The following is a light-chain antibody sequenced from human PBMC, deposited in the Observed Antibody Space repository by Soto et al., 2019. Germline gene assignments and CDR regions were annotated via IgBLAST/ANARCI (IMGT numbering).Light chain of an antibody. V-gene: IGKV1-39*01. CDR1: QSISNY. J-gene: IGKJ4*01. CDR3: QQSYSTPFT. Sequence: DIQLTQSPSSLSASIGDRVTITCRASQSISNYLYWYQQKPGKAPKLLIFAANTLHSGVPSRFSGSGSGTDFTLTISSLQPEDFATYYCQQSYSTPFTFGGGTTVEIK. CDR2: AAN.